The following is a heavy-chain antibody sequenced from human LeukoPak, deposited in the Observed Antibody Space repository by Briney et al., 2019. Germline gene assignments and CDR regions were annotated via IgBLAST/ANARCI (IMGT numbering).Heavy chain of an antibody. CDR2: IHYTGST. CDR3: ARGGYYGSGNDFRFDP. Sequence: SETLSLTCTVSGGSISSYYWSWIRQSPGKGLECIGYIHYTGSTNYNPSLKSRVAISVETSKNQFSLKLKSVTATDTAVYYCARGGYYGSGNDFRFDPWGQGTLVTVSS. CDR1: GGSISSYY. D-gene: IGHD3-10*01. J-gene: IGHJ5*02. V-gene: IGHV4-59*01.